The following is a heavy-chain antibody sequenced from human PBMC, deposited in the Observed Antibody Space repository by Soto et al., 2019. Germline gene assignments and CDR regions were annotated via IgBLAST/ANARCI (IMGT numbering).Heavy chain of an antibody. CDR3: ARSGPEGSSWNIFYYYYGMDV. CDR1: GYTFTGYY. CDR2: INPNSGGT. J-gene: IGHJ6*02. D-gene: IGHD6-13*01. Sequence: GASVKVSCKASGYTFTGYYMHWVRQAPGQGLEWMGWINPNSGGTNYAQKFQGRVTMTRDTSISTAYMELSRLRSDDTAVYYCARSGPEGSSWNIFYYYYGMDVWGQGTTVTVSS. V-gene: IGHV1-2*02.